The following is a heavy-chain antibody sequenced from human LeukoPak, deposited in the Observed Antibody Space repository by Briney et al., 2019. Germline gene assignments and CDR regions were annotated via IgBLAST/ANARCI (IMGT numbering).Heavy chain of an antibody. CDR3: ARGPPARYCSGGSCYRDHWFEP. CDR2: MNPNSGNT. CDR1: GYTFTSYG. V-gene: IGHV1-8*03. J-gene: IGHJ5*02. Sequence: ASGKVSCKASGYTFTSYGISWVRQATGQGLEWRGWMNPNSGNTGYAQKFQGRVTITRKPSISTAYMELSSLRSEATAVYYCARGPPARYCSGGSCYRDHWFEPWGQGPVVTVSS. D-gene: IGHD2-15*01.